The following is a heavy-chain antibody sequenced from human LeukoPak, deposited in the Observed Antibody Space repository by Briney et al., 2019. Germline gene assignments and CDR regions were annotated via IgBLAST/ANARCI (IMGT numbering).Heavy chain of an antibody. Sequence: PGGSLRLSFLAYGLTFINSWVGSVRQAPGNRIELVANIMQDAGETYDISSVKGRLPIYRDNVKNFLFLQMRSLRADDMDLYYCEKDLDRHGYYMDVWGKGTMVTVSS. CDR2: IMQDAGET. CDR3: EKDLDRHGYYMDV. D-gene: IGHD2-2*03. V-gene: IGHV3-7*01. J-gene: IGHJ6*03. CDR1: GLTFINSW.